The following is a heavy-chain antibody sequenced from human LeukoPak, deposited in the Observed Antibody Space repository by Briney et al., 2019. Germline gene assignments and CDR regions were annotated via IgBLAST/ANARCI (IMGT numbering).Heavy chain of an antibody. Sequence: SETLSLTCTVSGGSISSHYWSWIRQPPGKGLEWIGYSYYSGSTNYNPSLKSRVTISVDTSKNQFSLKLSSVTAADTAVYYCARANDYDSSGYYLDYWGQGTLVTVSS. V-gene: IGHV4-59*11. D-gene: IGHD3-22*01. J-gene: IGHJ4*02. CDR2: SYYSGST. CDR1: GGSISSHY. CDR3: ARANDYDSSGYYLDY.